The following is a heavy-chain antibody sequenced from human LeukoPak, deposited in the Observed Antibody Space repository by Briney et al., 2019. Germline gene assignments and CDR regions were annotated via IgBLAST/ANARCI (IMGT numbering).Heavy chain of an antibody. CDR1: GYTFTSYG. Sequence: ASVKVSCKASGYTFTSYGISWVRQAPGQELEWMGWISTYNGNTNYAQKLQDRVTMTTDTSTNTAYMELRNLRSDDTAVYYCARDQIRKAVAANWFDPWGQGTLVTVSS. J-gene: IGHJ5*02. CDR2: ISTYNGNT. D-gene: IGHD6-19*01. CDR3: ARDQIRKAVAANWFDP. V-gene: IGHV1-18*01.